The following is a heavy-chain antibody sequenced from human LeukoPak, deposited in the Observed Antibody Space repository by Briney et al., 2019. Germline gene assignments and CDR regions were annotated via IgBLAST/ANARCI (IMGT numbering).Heavy chain of an antibody. J-gene: IGHJ6*03. CDR3: ARDRGVDYCSGGSCSHYYYYMDV. Sequence: GASVKVSCKASGYTFTSYGISWVRQAPGQGLEWMGWISAYNGNTNYAQKFQGRVTMTEDTSADTAYMELSSLRSEDTAVYYCARDRGVDYCSGGSCSHYYYYMDVWGKGTTVTISS. CDR1: GYTFTSYG. CDR2: ISAYNGNT. V-gene: IGHV1-18*01. D-gene: IGHD2-15*01.